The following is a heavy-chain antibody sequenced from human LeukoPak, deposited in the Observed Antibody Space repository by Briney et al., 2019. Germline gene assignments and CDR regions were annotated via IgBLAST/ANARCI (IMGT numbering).Heavy chain of an antibody. CDR2: ISYDGNNK. V-gene: IGHV3-30*07. J-gene: IGHJ4*02. CDR3: ARDYGGSSPFDY. D-gene: IGHD4-23*01. Sequence: SGGSLRLSCAASGFTFSTYAMHWVRQAPGKGLEWVAVISYDGNNKYYADSVKGRFTISRDNAKNSLYLQMNSLRAEDTAVYYCARDYGGSSPFDYWGQGTLVTVSS. CDR1: GFTFSTYA.